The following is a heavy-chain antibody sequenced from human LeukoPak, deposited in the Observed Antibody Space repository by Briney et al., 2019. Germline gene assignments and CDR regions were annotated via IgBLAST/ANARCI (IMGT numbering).Heavy chain of an antibody. V-gene: IGHV3-48*03. CDR1: GFTFSSYE. J-gene: IGHJ6*04. Sequence: GGSPRLSCAASGFTFSSYEMNWVRQAPGKGLEWVSYISSSGSTIYYADSVKGRFTISRDNAKNSLYLQMNSLRADDTALYYWVKGGVHYYYYGMDVWSKVTTVT. CDR2: ISSSGSTI. CDR3: VKGGVHYYYYGMDV. D-gene: IGHD3-16*01.